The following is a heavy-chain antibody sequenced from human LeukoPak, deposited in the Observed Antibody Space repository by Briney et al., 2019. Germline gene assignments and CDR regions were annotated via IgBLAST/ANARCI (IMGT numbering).Heavy chain of an antibody. CDR3: ARDLAGYSYGSHFDY. CDR2: ITTSSSYI. Sequence: GGSLRLSCADSGFTFSSYGMNGVRQAPGKGLEWVSSITTSSSYIYYADSVKGRFTISRDNAKNSLYLQMNSLRAEDTAVYYCARDLAGYSYGSHFDYWGQGTLVTVSS. CDR1: GFTFSSYG. D-gene: IGHD5-18*01. V-gene: IGHV3-21*01. J-gene: IGHJ4*02.